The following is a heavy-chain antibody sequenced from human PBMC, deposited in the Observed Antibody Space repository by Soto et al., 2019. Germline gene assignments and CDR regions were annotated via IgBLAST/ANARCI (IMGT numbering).Heavy chain of an antibody. D-gene: IGHD3-3*01. CDR1: GFTVSSNY. Sequence: GGSLRLSCAASGFTVSSNYMGWVRQAPGKGLEWVSVIYSGGSTYYADSVKGRFTISRDNSKNTLYLQMNSLRAEDTAVYYCARAPAGDFWSGYSNYYYYMDVWGKGTTVTVSS. V-gene: IGHV3-66*01. J-gene: IGHJ6*03. CDR3: ARAPAGDFWSGYSNYYYYMDV. CDR2: IYSGGST.